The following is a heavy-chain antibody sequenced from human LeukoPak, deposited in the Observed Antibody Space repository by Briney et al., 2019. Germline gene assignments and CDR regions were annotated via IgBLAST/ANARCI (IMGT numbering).Heavy chain of an antibody. CDR1: GYSFTGYY. D-gene: IGHD3-22*01. CDR3: ARGSYDSSDFEYFHH. Sequence: ASVKVSCKASGYSFTGYYMHWVRQAPGQGLEWMGWINPNSGDTNYAQRFQGRVTMTRDTSISTAYMELSRLTSDDTAFYYCARGSYDSSDFEYFHHWGQGALLTVSS. J-gene: IGHJ1*01. V-gene: IGHV1-2*02. CDR2: INPNSGDT.